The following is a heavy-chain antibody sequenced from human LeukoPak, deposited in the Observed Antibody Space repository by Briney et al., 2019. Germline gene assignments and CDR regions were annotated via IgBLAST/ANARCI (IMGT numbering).Heavy chain of an antibody. D-gene: IGHD3-10*01. Sequence: PGGSLRLSCVGSGFTFGSYAMSGVRQAPGKGLEWVSLISGSGGVTYYADSVKGRFTISRDNSKNTLYLQMNSLRAEDTATYYCAKEWDGSGTRLGWFDPWGQGTLVTVSS. J-gene: IGHJ5*02. CDR1: GFTFGSYA. CDR3: AKEWDGSGTRLGWFDP. CDR2: ISGSGGVT. V-gene: IGHV3-23*01.